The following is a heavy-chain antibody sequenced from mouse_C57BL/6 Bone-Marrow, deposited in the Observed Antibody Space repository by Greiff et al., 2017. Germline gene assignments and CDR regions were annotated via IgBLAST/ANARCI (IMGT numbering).Heavy chain of an antibody. CDR3: ARGGTTVVATRGFAY. J-gene: IGHJ3*01. Sequence: QVQLKQPGAELVRPGTSVKLSCKASGYTFTSYWMHWVKQRPGQGLEWIGVIDPSDSYTNYNQKFKGKATLTVDTSSSTAYMQLSSLTSEDSAVYYGARGGTTVVATRGFAYWGQGTLVTVSA. D-gene: IGHD1-1*01. CDR1: GYTFTSYW. V-gene: IGHV1-59*01. CDR2: IDPSDSYT.